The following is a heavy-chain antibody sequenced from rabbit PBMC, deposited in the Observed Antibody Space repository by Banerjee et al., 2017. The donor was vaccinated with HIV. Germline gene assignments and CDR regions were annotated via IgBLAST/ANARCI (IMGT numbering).Heavy chain of an antibody. D-gene: IGHD3-3*01. CDR3: ARDPYGAVSSDFNL. Sequence: QSLEESGGDLVKPGASLTLTCTASGFDFSSSYWICWVRQAPGKGLEWIACIYTGSSGSTYYASWAKGRFTTSKTSSTTVTLQMTSLTAADTATYFCARDPYGAVSSDFNLWGQGTLVTVS. CDR2: IYTGSSGST. CDR1: GFDFSSSYW. V-gene: IGHV1S40*01. J-gene: IGHJ4*01.